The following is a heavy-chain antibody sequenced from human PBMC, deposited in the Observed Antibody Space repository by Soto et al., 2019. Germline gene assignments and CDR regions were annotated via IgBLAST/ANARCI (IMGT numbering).Heavy chain of an antibody. CDR3: ARDSRVVVVAATHRWFDP. J-gene: IGHJ5*02. CDR1: GASISTYY. CDR2: IYLGGSI. Sequence: SETLSLTCSVSGASISTYYWTWIRQTPGKGLEWIGYIYLGGSINYNPSFKSRVIISVDTSKNHFSVKLSSVTAADTALYYCARDSRVVVVAATHRWFDPWGQGTLVTV. V-gene: IGHV4-59*01. D-gene: IGHD2-15*01.